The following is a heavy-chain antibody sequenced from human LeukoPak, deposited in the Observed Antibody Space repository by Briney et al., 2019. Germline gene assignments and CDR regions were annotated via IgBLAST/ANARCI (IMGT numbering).Heavy chain of an antibody. CDR2: INHSGST. V-gene: IGHV4-34*01. J-gene: IGHJ4*02. CDR3: ARRPLCNSTSCRRFDY. Sequence: PSETLSLTCAVYGGSFSGYYWSWIRQPPGKGLEWIGEINHSGSTNYNPSLKSRVTISVDTSKNQFPLKLTSVTAADTAVYYCARRPLCNSTSCRRFDYWGQGTLVTVSS. CDR1: GGSFSGYY. D-gene: IGHD2-2*01.